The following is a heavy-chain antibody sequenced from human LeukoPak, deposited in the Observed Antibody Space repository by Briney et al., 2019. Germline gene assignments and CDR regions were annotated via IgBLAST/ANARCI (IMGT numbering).Heavy chain of an antibody. CDR1: GFTFSSYN. D-gene: IGHD3-22*01. CDR3: AKVPRRYYYDSSGYLY. Sequence: GGSLRLSCAASGFTFSSYNMHWVRQAPGKGLEWVSAISGSGGSTYYADSVKGRFTISRDNSKNTLYLQMNSLRAEDTAVYYCAKVPRRYYYDSSGYLYWGQGTLVTVSS. V-gene: IGHV3-23*01. CDR2: ISGSGGST. J-gene: IGHJ4*02.